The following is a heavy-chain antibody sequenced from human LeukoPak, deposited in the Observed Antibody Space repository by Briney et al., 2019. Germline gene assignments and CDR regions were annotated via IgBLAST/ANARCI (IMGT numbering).Heavy chain of an antibody. D-gene: IGHD3-3*01. Sequence: GGSLRLSCAASGFTFSSYSMKWVRQAPGKGLEWVSSIHSSSNYINYVDSVKGRFTISRDNAKNSLYLQMNSLRVEDTAVYYCAVDYDYWSAFFSGSRMTPKRGGQGTLDTVSS. CDR2: IHSSSNYI. CDR3: AVDYDYWSAFFSGSRMTPKR. CDR1: GFTFSSYS. J-gene: IGHJ4*02. V-gene: IGHV3-21*06.